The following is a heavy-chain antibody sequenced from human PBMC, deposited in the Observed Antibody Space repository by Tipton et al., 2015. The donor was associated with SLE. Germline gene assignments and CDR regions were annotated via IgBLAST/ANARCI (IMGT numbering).Heavy chain of an antibody. J-gene: IGHJ4*02. CDR2: IYYSGST. D-gene: IGHD1-26*01. V-gene: IGHV4-59*08. Sequence: TLSLTCTVSGGSISNYYWSWIRQPPGKGLEWIGYIYYSGSTNYNPSLKSRVTISVDTSKNKFSLNLSSVTAAGTAVYYCARILSGYFDYWGQGTLVTVSS. CDR1: GGSISNYY. CDR3: ARILSGYFDY.